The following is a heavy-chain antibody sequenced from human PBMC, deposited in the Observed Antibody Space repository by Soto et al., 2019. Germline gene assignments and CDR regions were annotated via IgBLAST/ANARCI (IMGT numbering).Heavy chain of an antibody. Sequence: ASGEVSCKASGYTFTRCGSSWVRQAPGQGLEWMGWISAYNGNTNYAQKLQGRVTMTTDTSTSTAYMELRSLRSGDTAVYYCAREGNGYNQIPFDYWGQGTLVTVSS. J-gene: IGHJ4*02. CDR1: GYTFTRCG. D-gene: IGHD5-12*01. CDR3: AREGNGYNQIPFDY. CDR2: ISAYNGNT. V-gene: IGHV1-18*04.